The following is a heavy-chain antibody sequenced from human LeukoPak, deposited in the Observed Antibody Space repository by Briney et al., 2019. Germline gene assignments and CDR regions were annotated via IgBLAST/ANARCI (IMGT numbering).Heavy chain of an antibody. D-gene: IGHD6-19*01. Sequence: ASVKVSCKASGYIFTDYYMHWVRQAPGQELGWMGRINPNSGGTNYAQKFQGRVTMTRDTSISTAYMELSSLRSEDTATYYCARGPPLAVAGTGFYYYYGMDVWGQGTTVTVSS. CDR3: ARGPPLAVAGTGFYYYYGMDV. CDR1: GYIFTDYY. V-gene: IGHV1/OR15-1*04. CDR2: INPNSGGT. J-gene: IGHJ6*02.